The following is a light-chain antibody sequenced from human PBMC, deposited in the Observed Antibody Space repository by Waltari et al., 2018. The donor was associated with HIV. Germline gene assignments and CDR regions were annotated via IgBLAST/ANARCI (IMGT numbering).Light chain of an antibody. CDR1: SSAVGSYNL. CDR2: EVY. J-gene: IGLJ2*01. Sequence: QSALTQPASVSGSIGQSITISCPGTSSAVGSYNLASWYQHHPGKAPKLIIYEVYKRPSGVSNRFAGSKSGNTASLTVSGLQAEDEADYYCCSYAGSSIPFGGGTKLTVL. CDR3: CSYAGSSIP. V-gene: IGLV2-23*02.